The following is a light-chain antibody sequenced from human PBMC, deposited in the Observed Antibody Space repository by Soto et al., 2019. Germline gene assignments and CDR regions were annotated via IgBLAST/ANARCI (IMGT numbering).Light chain of an antibody. V-gene: IGLV2-18*02. J-gene: IGLJ3*02. CDR2: EDN. CDR3: TSFTSTSTWV. Sequence: QSVLTQPPSVSGSPGQSVTISCTGASSDVGNYNRVSWFQQSPGTAPKLIIYEDNNRPSGVPDRFSGSKSGNTASLTISGLQPEDEADYYCTSFTSTSTWVFGGGTKLTVL. CDR1: SSDVGNYNR.